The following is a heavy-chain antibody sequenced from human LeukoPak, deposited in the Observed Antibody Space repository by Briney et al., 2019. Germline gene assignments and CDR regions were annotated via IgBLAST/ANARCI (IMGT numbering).Heavy chain of an antibody. V-gene: IGHV5-51*01. D-gene: IGHD1-26*01. CDR3: ARPRHGSYYGPAPKGVSYYFDY. Sequence: GESLKISCKGSGYNFTSYWIGWVRQMPGKGLEWMGIIYPGDSDTRYSPSFQGQVTISADKSISTAYLQWSSLKASDTAMYYCARPRHGSYYGPAPKGVSYYFDYWGQGTLVTVSS. CDR2: IYPGDSDT. J-gene: IGHJ4*02. CDR1: GYNFTSYW.